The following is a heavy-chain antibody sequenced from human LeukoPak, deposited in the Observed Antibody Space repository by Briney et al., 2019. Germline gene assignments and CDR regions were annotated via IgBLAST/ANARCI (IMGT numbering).Heavy chain of an antibody. Sequence: ASVKVSCKVSGYTLTELSMHWVRQAPGKGLEWMGGFDPEDGETIYAQKSQGRVTMTEDTSTDTAYMELRSLRSDDTAVYYCASSSSGWYYFDYWGQGTLVTVSS. J-gene: IGHJ4*02. CDR2: FDPEDGET. CDR3: ASSSSGWYYFDY. V-gene: IGHV1-24*01. D-gene: IGHD6-19*01. CDR1: GYTLTELS.